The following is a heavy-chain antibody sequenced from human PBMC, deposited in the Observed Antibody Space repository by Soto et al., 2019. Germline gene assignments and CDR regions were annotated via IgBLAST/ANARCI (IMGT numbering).Heavy chain of an antibody. CDR1: GFTFGSYA. J-gene: IGHJ6*03. V-gene: IGHV3-23*01. CDR3: AKGGGGYYYYMDV. D-gene: IGHD3-10*01. CDR2: ISGSGGST. Sequence: GGSLRLSCAASGFTFGSYAMSWVRQAPGKGLEWVSAISGSGGSTYYADSVKGRFTISRDNSKNTLYLQMNSLRAEDTAVYYCAKGGGGYYYYMDVWGKGTTVTVSS.